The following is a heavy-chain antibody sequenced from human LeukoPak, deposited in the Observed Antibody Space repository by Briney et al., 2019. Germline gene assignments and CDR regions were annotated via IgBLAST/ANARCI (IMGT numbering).Heavy chain of an antibody. CDR2: FFYSGTT. CDR1: GDSISSYY. V-gene: IGHV4-59*08. Sequence: SETLSLTCTVSGDSISSYYRSCIRQPPGKGLEWVGYFFYSGTTNYNPSLKSRVTISVDTSKNQFSPKLSSMTAADTAVYYCARHAGYYRGVRTYYYYYMDVWGKGTTVTVSS. J-gene: IGHJ6*03. CDR3: ARHAGYYRGVRTYYYYYMDV. D-gene: IGHD3-10*01.